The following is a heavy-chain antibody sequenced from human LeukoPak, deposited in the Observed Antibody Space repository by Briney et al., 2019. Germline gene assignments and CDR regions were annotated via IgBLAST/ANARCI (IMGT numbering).Heavy chain of an antibody. Sequence: PGGSLRLSCAASGFTFSSYSMNWVRQAPGKGLEWVSSISSSSSYIYYADSVKGRFTISRDNAKNSLYLQMNSLRAEDTAVYYCARVTSVEGSGSYDYWGQGTLVTVSS. CDR1: GFTFSSYS. D-gene: IGHD3-10*01. CDR3: ARVTSVEGSGSYDY. V-gene: IGHV3-21*01. CDR2: ISSSSSYI. J-gene: IGHJ4*02.